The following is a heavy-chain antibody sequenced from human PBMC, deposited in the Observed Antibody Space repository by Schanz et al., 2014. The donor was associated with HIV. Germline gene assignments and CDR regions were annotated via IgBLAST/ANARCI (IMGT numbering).Heavy chain of an antibody. CDR3: VHDDSDNDGFEM. V-gene: IGHV3-23*04. CDR2: IDGVGDNT. J-gene: IGHJ3*02. D-gene: IGHD3-22*01. Sequence: EVLLVESGGGFVQPGGSLRLSCATSGFPFAAYAMTWVRQAPGKGLEWVSAIDGVGDNTYYADSVKGRFTISRDNSKNTVYLRMSGLRAEDTAVYYCVHDDSDNDGFEMWGQGTMVTVSS. CDR1: GFPFAAYA.